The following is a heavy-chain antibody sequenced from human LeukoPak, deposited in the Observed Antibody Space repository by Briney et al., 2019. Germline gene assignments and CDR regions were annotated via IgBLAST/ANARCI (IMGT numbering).Heavy chain of an antibody. CDR2: IYHSGST. CDR1: GYSISSGYY. D-gene: IGHD1-7*01. Sequence: SETLSLTCAVSGYSISSGYYWGWIRQPPGKGLEWIGSIYHSGSTYYNPSLKSRVTISVDTSKNQFSLKLSSVTAADTAVYYRARNYRRGYFDPWGQGTLVTVSS. J-gene: IGHJ5*02. CDR3: ARNYRRGYFDP. V-gene: IGHV4-38-2*01.